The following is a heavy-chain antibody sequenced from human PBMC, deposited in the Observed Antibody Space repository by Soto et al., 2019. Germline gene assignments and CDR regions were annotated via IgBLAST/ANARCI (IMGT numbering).Heavy chain of an antibody. D-gene: IGHD6-6*01. Sequence: GESLKISCKGSGYSFTSYWIGWVRQMPGKGLEWMGIIYPGDSDTRYSPSFQGQVTISADKSISTAYLQWSSLKASDTAMYYCARNAYSSSPPSYYYYCMDVWGQGTTVTVSS. CDR2: IYPGDSDT. J-gene: IGHJ6*02. V-gene: IGHV5-51*01. CDR1: GYSFTSYW. CDR3: ARNAYSSSPPSYYYYCMDV.